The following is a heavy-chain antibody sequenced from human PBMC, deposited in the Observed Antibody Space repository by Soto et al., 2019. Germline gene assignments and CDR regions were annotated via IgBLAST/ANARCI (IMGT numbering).Heavy chain of an antibody. J-gene: IGHJ4*02. Sequence: GGSLRLSCAASGFTFGNAWMSWVRQAPGKGLEWVGRIKSKTDGGTTDYAAPVKGRFTISRDDSKNTLYLQMNSLKTEDTAVYYCTTLASYYYDSSGYGADYWGQGTLVTVSS. CDR3: TTLASYYYDSSGYGADY. CDR2: IKSKTDGGTT. D-gene: IGHD3-22*01. CDR1: GFTFGNAW. V-gene: IGHV3-15*01.